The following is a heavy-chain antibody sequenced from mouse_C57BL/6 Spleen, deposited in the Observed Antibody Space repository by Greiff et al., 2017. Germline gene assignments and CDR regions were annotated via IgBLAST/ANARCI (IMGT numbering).Heavy chain of an antibody. CDR3: AKTAQATFAY. V-gene: IGHV5-6*01. CDR1: GFTFSSSG. D-gene: IGHD3-2*02. J-gene: IGHJ3*01. CDR2: ISSGGSYT. Sequence: EVMLVESGGDLVKPGGSLKLSCAASGFTFSSSGMSWVRQTPDKRLEWVATISSGGSYTYYPDSVKGRFTISRDNAKNTLYLQMSSLKSEDTAMYYCAKTAQATFAYWGQGTLVTVSA.